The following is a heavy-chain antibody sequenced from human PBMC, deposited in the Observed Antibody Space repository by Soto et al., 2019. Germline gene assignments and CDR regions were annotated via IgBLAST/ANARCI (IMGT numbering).Heavy chain of an antibody. D-gene: IGHD6-19*01. CDR3: ARGIPVSGSFDY. CDR2: IYTTGST. V-gene: IGHV4-31*03. Sequence: SETLCITCTVSGYSIGRGFYYWTWIRQHPGKGLEWIAYIYTTGSTYYNPSLKSRVGISVDTSKNQFSLKLSSVTAADTAVYYCARGIPVSGSFDYWGQGNLVTVS. CDR1: GYSIGRGFYY. J-gene: IGHJ4*02.